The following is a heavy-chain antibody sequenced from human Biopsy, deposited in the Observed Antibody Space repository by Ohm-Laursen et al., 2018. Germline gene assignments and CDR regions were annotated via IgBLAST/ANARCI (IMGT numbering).Heavy chain of an antibody. CDR3: TRGGYYYDSLAYYYWFDP. V-gene: IGHV1-2*02. CDR2: INAKTGDT. Sequence: AASVKVSCKASGYTFTGYHVHWVRQAPGQGLEWMGWINAKTGDTSYAQKFQGRVTMTRDTSISTAYVDLSSLRSDDTAVYYCTRGGYYYDSLAYYYWFDPWGQGTLVTVSS. CDR1: GYTFTGYH. D-gene: IGHD3-22*01. J-gene: IGHJ5*02.